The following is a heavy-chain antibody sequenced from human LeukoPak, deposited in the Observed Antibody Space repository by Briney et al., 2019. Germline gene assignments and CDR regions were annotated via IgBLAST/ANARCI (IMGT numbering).Heavy chain of an antibody. D-gene: IGHD3-22*01. CDR1: GFTFSSHW. V-gene: IGHV3-74*01. Sequence: TGGSLRLSCAASGFTFSSHWMHWVRQAPGKGLVWVSRLNTDGSSTVYADSVKGRFTISRDNAKNTLYLQMNSLRAEDTAVYYCARGYYESNDSNRSNWFDPWGQGTLVTVSS. J-gene: IGHJ5*02. CDR2: LNTDGSST. CDR3: ARGYYESNDSNRSNWFDP.